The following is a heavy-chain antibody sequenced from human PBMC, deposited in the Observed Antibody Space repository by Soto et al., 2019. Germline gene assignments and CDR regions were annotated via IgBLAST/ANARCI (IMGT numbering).Heavy chain of an antibody. V-gene: IGHV3-48*02. CDR3: AIDQGAVAGTAFDY. D-gene: IGHD6-19*01. Sequence: ESEGGLVQPGGSLRLSCAASGFTFSSYSMNWVRQAPGKGLEWVSYISSSSSTIYYADSVKGRFTISRDNAKNSLYLQMNSLRDEDTAVYYCAIDQGAVAGTAFDYWGQGTLVTVSS. CDR2: ISSSSSTI. J-gene: IGHJ4*02. CDR1: GFTFSSYS.